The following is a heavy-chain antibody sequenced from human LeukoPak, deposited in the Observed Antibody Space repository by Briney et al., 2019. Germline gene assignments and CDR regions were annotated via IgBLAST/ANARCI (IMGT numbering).Heavy chain of an antibody. CDR2: ISGSGGST. V-gene: IGHV3-23*01. J-gene: IGHJ5*02. CDR1: GFTFSSYA. D-gene: IGHD1-26*01. CDR3: AKGRYSGSYYNWFDP. Sequence: GGSLRLSCAASGFTFSSYAMSWVRQAPGKGLEWVSAISGSGGSTYYADSVKGRFTTSRDTSKNTLYLQMNSLRAEDTAVYYCAKGRYSGSYYNWFDPWGQGTLVTVSS.